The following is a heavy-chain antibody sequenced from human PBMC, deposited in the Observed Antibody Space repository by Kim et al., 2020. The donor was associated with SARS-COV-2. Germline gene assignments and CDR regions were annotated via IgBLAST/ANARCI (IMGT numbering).Heavy chain of an antibody. CDR3: ARGYSSSYYYYGMDV. J-gene: IGHJ6*02. Sequence: GGSLRLSCAASGFTFSTYGMHWVRQAPGKGLEWVAVIWYDGSKKYYADSVKGRFTISRDNSKNTLFLQMNSLRAEDTAVYYCARGYSSSYYYYGMDVWGQGTTVTVSS. CDR2: IWYDGSKK. V-gene: IGHV3-33*01. D-gene: IGHD5-18*01. CDR1: GFTFSTYG.